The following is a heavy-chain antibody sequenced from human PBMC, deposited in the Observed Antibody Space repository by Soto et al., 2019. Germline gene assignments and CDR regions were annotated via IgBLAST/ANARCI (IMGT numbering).Heavy chain of an antibody. Sequence: QVQLVESGGGVVQPGRSLRLSCAASGFTFSSYGMHWVRQAPGKGLEWVAVIWYDGSNKYYAESVKGRFTISRDNSKNTLYLQMNSLRAEDTAVYYCARDSLGTDYWGQGTLVTVSS. CDR2: IWYDGSNK. D-gene: IGHD1-1*01. CDR1: GFTFSSYG. CDR3: ARDSLGTDY. J-gene: IGHJ4*02. V-gene: IGHV3-33*01.